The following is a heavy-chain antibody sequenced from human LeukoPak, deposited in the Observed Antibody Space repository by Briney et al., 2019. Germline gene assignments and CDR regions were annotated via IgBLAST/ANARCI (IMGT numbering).Heavy chain of an antibody. CDR1: GGSISSGGYY. CDR2: IYYSGST. J-gene: IGHJ4*02. Sequence: SETLSLTCTVSGGSISSGGYYWSWIRQHPGKGLEWIGYIYYSGSTNYNPSLKSRVTISVDTSKNQFSLKLSSVTAADTAVYYCASYYYDSSGYLIDYWGQGTLVTVSS. V-gene: IGHV4-61*08. CDR3: ASYYYDSSGYLIDY. D-gene: IGHD3-22*01.